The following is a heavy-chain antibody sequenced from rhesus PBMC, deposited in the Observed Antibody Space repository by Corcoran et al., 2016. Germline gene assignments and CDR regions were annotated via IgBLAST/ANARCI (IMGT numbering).Heavy chain of an antibody. CDR3: ASGYCSSTYCSSFDY. J-gene: IGHJ4*01. V-gene: IGHV4S14*01. D-gene: IGHD2-15*01. CDR2: IYGSGGCN. Sequence: QVQLQESGPGLVKPSETLSLTCAVSGGSLSGYYYWSWIRQPPGKGLVWIGSIYGSGGCNYLHPSLKSRSTLSVYTSKNQFSLKLSSVTAADTAVYYCASGYCSSTYCSSFDYWGQGVLVTVSS. CDR1: GGSLSGYYY.